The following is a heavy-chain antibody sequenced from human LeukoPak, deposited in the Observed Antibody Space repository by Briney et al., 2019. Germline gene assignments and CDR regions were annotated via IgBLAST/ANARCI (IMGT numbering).Heavy chain of an antibody. Sequence: GGSLRLSCAASGFTFRSYSMNWVRQAPGKGLEWVSSISSSSSYIYYADSVKGRFTLPRDNAKNSLYLQMNSLRAEDTAVYYCARDAPYSGTVGYFDLWGRGTLVTVSS. CDR3: ARDAPYSGTVGYFDL. D-gene: IGHD2-15*01. V-gene: IGHV3-21*01. CDR2: ISSSSSYI. J-gene: IGHJ2*01. CDR1: GFTFRSYS.